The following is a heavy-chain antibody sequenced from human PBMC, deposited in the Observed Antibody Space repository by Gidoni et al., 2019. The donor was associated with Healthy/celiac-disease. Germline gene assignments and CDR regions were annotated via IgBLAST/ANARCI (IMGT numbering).Heavy chain of an antibody. D-gene: IGHD3-22*01. Sequence: EVQLVESGGGLVKPGGSLRLSCAASGFTFSNAWMSWGRQAPGKGLEWVGRIKSKTDGGTTDYAAPVKGRFTISRDDSKNTLYLQMNSLKTEDTAVYYCTPTYYYDRSGYYYVDYWGQGTLVTVSS. V-gene: IGHV3-15*01. J-gene: IGHJ4*02. CDR3: TPTYYYDRSGYYYVDY. CDR2: IKSKTDGGTT. CDR1: GFTFSNAW.